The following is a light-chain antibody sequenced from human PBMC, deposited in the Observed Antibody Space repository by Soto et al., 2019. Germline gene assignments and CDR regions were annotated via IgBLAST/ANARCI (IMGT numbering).Light chain of an antibody. J-gene: IGKJ1*01. CDR2: KAS. CDR1: QNISSW. CDR3: QHYNTYPWT. Sequence: DIQMTQSPSSLSAPVGDRVTITWRASQNISSWLAWYQQKPGKAPNLLIYKASHLENGVPSRFSGSGSGTEFTLTISSLQPGDFATYYCQHYNTYPWTFGQGTKGDIK. V-gene: IGKV1-5*03.